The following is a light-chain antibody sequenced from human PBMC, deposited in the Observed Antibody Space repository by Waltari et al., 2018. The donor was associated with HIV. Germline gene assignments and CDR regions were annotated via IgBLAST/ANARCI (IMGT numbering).Light chain of an antibody. CDR3: LQHNSYPLIT. V-gene: IGKV1-17*02. J-gene: IGKJ5*01. CDR2: AAS. CDR1: QGVRDD. Sequence: DIQMTQSPSSLSASVGDRVVITCRASQGVRDDLGWFQQKPGQAPKRLIYAASKLQSGVPPRFSGTGSETYFTFTISDLHPEDSATYFCLQHNSYPLITLGQGTRLEI.